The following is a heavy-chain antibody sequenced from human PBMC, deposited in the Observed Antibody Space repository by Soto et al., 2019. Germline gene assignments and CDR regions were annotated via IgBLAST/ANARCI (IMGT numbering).Heavy chain of an antibody. CDR2: VHVSGGT. J-gene: IGHJ6*02. V-gene: IGHV4-4*07. CDR1: GESISDFC. CDR3: ARDRYGWYPGYDLDV. Sequence: SETMSHTCCFSGESISDFCGSWLLQPAGQGLEWIGHVHVSGGTNYNAPLQSRVTMSVDTSSNHVSLHLTSLTAADTAVYYCARDRYGWYPGYDLDVWGPGTTVNVSS. D-gene: IGHD6-19*01.